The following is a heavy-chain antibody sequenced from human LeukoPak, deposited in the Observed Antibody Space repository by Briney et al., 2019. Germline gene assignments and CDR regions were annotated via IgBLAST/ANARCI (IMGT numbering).Heavy chain of an antibody. Sequence: SETLSLTCTVSGGSISSSSYYWGWIRQPPGKGLEWIGSIYYSGSTHYNPSLKSRVTISVDTSKNQFSLKLSSVTAADTAVYYCARHVLGSPELRSYYYYMDVWGKGTTVTVSS. CDR2: IYYSGST. D-gene: IGHD1-7*01. CDR1: GGSISSSSYY. J-gene: IGHJ6*03. V-gene: IGHV4-39*01. CDR3: ARHVLGSPELRSYYYYMDV.